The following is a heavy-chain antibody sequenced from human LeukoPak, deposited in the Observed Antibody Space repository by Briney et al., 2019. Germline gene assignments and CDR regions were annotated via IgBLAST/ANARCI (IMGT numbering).Heavy chain of an antibody. CDR2: IRYDGSNK. CDR1: GFTFSNYA. CDR3: AKLVDTTVTDAFDI. V-gene: IGHV3-30*02. D-gene: IGHD4-11*01. Sequence: GGSLRLSCAASGFTFSNYAMHWVRQAPGKGLEWVAFIRYDGSNKYYADSVKGRFTISRDNSKNTLYLQMNSLRAEDTAVYYCAKLVDTTVTDAFDIWGQGTMVTVSS. J-gene: IGHJ3*02.